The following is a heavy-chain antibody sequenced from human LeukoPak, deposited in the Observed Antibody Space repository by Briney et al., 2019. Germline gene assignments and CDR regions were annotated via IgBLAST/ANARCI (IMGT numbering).Heavy chain of an antibody. Sequence: SETLSLTSAASGGSFSAYYWTWMRQPPGKGLEWIGEINHSGSSNYNSSLRSRVTISVDTSYKQFSLRLSSVTAADTGVYYLAPRGDREPTYAYGKWFDPWGQGTRVTVSS. CDR3: APRGDREPTYAYGKWFDP. J-gene: IGHJ5*02. V-gene: IGHV4-34*01. D-gene: IGHD3-16*01. CDR2: INHSGSS. CDR1: GGSFSAYY.